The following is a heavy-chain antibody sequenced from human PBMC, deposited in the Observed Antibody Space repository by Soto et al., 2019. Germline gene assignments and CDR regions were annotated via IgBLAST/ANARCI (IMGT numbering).Heavy chain of an antibody. CDR1: GYRFTDHW. V-gene: IGHV5-51*01. D-gene: IGHD6-6*01. CDR2: IYPGDSDV. Sequence: GESLKISCKGSGYRFTDHWIGWVRQMPGKGLEWMGVIYPGDSDVRITPSFQGQVTISVDKSINTAYLQWSSLKASDTAFYYCVTRHSSPSYDFWGQGTLVTAPQ. CDR3: VTRHSSPSYDF. J-gene: IGHJ4*02.